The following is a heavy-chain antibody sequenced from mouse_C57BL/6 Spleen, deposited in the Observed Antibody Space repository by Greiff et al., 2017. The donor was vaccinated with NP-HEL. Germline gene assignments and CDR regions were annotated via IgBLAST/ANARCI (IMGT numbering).Heavy chain of an antibody. V-gene: IGHV1-59*01. CDR1: GYTFTSYW. D-gene: IGHD3-3*01. J-gene: IGHJ2*01. Sequence: VQLQQPGAELVRPGTSVKLSCKASGYTFTSYWMHWVKQRPGQGLEWIGVIDPSDSYTNYNQKFKGKATLTVDTSSSTADMRLSSLTSEDTAVYYCARWDDVGCWGKGTTLTVSS. CDR2: IDPSDSYT. CDR3: ARWDDVGC.